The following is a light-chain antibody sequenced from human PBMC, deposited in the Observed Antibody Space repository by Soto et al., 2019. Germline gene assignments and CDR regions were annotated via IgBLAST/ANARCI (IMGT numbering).Light chain of an antibody. CDR2: DTS. V-gene: IGKV3D-20*01. CDR3: QQYGSSPIT. J-gene: IGKJ5*01. Sequence: IVLTHSPSTLSSSPGERAILSCGASQSVSSSYVAWYQHKPGLAPRLLIHDTSSRAIGIPDRFSGSKSGTNFTLTIRRMEPEDVGMYYCQQYGSSPITFGQGTRLEIK. CDR1: QSVSSSY.